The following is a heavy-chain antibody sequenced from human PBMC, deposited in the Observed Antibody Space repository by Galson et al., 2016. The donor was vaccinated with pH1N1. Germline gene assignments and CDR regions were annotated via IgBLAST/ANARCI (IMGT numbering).Heavy chain of an antibody. Sequence: SLRLSCAASGFTFDDYSMNWVRQVPGKGLEWLSLITWNGATTYYAASVQGRFTISRDNAKNSVFLQMDNLRIEDTALYHCAKAVDTYMASAFDVWGQGTTVTVSS. D-gene: IGHD5-18*01. J-gene: IGHJ3*01. V-gene: IGHV3-43*01. CDR2: ITWNGATT. CDR1: GFTFDDYS. CDR3: AKAVDTYMASAFDV.